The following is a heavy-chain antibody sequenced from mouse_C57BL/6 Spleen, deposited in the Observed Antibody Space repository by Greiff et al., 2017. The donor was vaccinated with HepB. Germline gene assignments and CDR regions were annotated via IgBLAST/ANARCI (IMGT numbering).Heavy chain of an antibody. CDR2: IYPRSGNT. Sequence: VQLQESGAELARPGASVKLSCKASGYTFTSYGISWVKQRTGQGLEWIGEIYPRSGNTYYNEKFKGKATLTADKSSSTAYMELRSLTSEDSAVYFCARGGYYGSSYDYWGQGTTLTVSS. V-gene: IGHV1-81*01. J-gene: IGHJ2*01. CDR3: ARGGYYGSSYDY. D-gene: IGHD1-1*01. CDR1: GYTFTSYG.